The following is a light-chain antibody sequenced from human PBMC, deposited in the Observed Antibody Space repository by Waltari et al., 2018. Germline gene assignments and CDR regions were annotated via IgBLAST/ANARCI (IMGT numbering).Light chain of an antibody. CDR3: LLSYSDARRV. J-gene: IGLJ3*02. Sequence: QAVVTQEPSLTVSPGGPVTLTCGPSTGTVTSGHYPYWFQQKPGQAPRTLISETINRNSWTPARFSGSLIGGKAALTLSGAQPEDEADYYCLLSYSDARRVFGGGTKLTVL. V-gene: IGLV7-46*01. CDR1: TGTVTSGHY. CDR2: ETI.